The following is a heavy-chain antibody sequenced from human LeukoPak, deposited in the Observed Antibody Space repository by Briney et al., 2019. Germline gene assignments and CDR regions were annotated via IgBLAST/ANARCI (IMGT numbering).Heavy chain of an antibody. Sequence: SETLSLTCAVYGGSFSGYYWSWIRQPPGRGLEWIGEINHSGSSNYNPSLKSRVTISVDTSKNQFSLKLSSVTAADTAVYYCARGEDGDYYFQHSGQGTLVTVSS. CDR3: ARGEDGDYYFQH. J-gene: IGHJ1*01. CDR1: GGSFSGYY. V-gene: IGHV4-34*01. D-gene: IGHD4-17*01. CDR2: INHSGSS.